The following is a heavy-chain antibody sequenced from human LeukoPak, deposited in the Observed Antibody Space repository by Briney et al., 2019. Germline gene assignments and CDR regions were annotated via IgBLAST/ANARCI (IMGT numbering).Heavy chain of an antibody. J-gene: IGHJ4*02. V-gene: IGHV6-1*01. CDR1: GDSVLSNSAA. D-gene: IGHD3-22*01. Sequence: SQTLSLTCAISGDSVLSNSAAWNWVRQSPSRGLEWLGRTFYRSKWNNDYAVSVKSRITINPDTSKNQFSLQLKSVTPEDTAVYYCARDRVSYDTRGSHFDYWGQGTLVTVSS. CDR3: ARDRVSYDTRGSHFDY. CDR2: TFYRSKWNN.